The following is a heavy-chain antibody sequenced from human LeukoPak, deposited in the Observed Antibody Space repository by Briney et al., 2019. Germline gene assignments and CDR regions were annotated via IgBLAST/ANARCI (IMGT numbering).Heavy chain of an antibody. D-gene: IGHD3-3*02. CDR2: ARSSNGHI. V-gene: IGHV3-21*01. J-gene: IGHJ4*02. CDR3: ARGEGPSTLDY. Sequence: GGSLRLSCAASGFTFTSYSMNWVRQAPGKGLEWVSIARSSNGHIYYADSVKGRFTISRDKAKKSLYLQMNSLRAEDTAVYYCARGEGPSTLDYWGQGTLVTVSS. CDR1: GFTFTSYS.